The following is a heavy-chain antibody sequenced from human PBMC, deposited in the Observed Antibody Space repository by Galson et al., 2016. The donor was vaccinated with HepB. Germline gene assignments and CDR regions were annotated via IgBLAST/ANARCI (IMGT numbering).Heavy chain of an antibody. CDR2: IKPDGSEQ. J-gene: IGHJ4*02. D-gene: IGHD2-15*01. CDR3: TREFWWRFDY. Sequence: SLRLSCAASGFTFRTYVMSWVRQPPGEGLERVAKIKPDGSEQYYVDSVRGRFTISRDNAKSSLYLLMNSLRAEDAAVYYCTREFWWRFDYWGQGALVTVSA. V-gene: IGHV3-7*03. CDR1: GFTFRTYV.